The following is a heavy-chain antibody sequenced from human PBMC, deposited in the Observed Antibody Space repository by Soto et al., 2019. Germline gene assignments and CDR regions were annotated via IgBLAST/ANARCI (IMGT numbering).Heavy chain of an antibody. V-gene: IGHV1-69*13. CDR2: IIPIFGTA. Sequence: SVKVSCKASGGTFSSYAISWVRQAPGQGLEWMGEIIPIFGTANYAQKFQGRVTITADESTSTAYMELNSLRAEDMAVYYCARIRLSSGKVPPDYWGQGTLVTVSS. J-gene: IGHJ4*02. CDR3: ARIRLSSGKVPPDY. D-gene: IGHD6-19*01. CDR1: GGTFSSYA.